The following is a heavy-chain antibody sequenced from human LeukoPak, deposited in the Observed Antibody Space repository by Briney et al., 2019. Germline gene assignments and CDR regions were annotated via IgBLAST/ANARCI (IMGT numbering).Heavy chain of an antibody. CDR3: ARGGTYNDILSFDP. CDR2: IYYTGST. Sequence: PSEPLSHTCSLSGRSNRDYYWPWLRQSPGRGLEWIGQIYYTGSTYYNPSLKRRVTISVDTSRNQFPLNLTSVTAADTAVYYCARGGTYNDILSFDPWGQGTLVTVSS. CDR1: GRSNRDYY. V-gene: IGHV4-59*01. J-gene: IGHJ5*02. D-gene: IGHD3-9*01.